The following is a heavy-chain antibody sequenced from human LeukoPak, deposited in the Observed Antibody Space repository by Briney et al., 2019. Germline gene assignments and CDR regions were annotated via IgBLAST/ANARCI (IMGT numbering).Heavy chain of an antibody. Sequence: GGSLRLSCAASGFTFSSYGMHRVRQAPGKGLEWVAFIRYDGSNKYYADSVKGRFTISRDNSKNTLYLQMNSLRAEDTAVYYCAKEGGGIAARPYYFDYWGQGTLVTVSS. CDR2: IRYDGSNK. D-gene: IGHD6-6*01. CDR1: GFTFSSYG. J-gene: IGHJ4*02. CDR3: AKEGGGIAARPYYFDY. V-gene: IGHV3-30*02.